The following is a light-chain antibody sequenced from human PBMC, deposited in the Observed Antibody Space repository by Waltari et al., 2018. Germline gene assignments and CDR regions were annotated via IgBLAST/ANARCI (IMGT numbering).Light chain of an antibody. Sequence: SVLTQPPSASGTPGQGVTFPCSGRDSNIGANVETWYQQFPGKAPKLVIYRNDQRPSGVPDRFSGSKSGTSASLAISGLQSEDEADYYCATWDDSPNGHWVFGGGTKVTVL. CDR1: DSNIGANV. V-gene: IGLV1-44*01. J-gene: IGLJ3*02. CDR2: RND. CDR3: ATWDDSPNGHWV.